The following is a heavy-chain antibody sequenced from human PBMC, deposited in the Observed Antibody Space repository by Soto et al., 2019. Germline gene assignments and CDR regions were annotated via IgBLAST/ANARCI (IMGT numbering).Heavy chain of an antibody. CDR1: GFTFSTYG. V-gene: IGHV3-33*01. J-gene: IGHJ4*02. CDR2: IWYDGSNK. CDR3: ARDLKGSSGLGFDY. D-gene: IGHD3-22*01. Sequence: PGGSLRLSCAASGFTFSTYGMHWVRQAPGKGLEWVAVIWYDGSNKYYADSVKGRFTISRDNSKNTLYLQMNSLRAEDTAVYYCARDLKGSSGLGFDYWGQGTLVTVSS.